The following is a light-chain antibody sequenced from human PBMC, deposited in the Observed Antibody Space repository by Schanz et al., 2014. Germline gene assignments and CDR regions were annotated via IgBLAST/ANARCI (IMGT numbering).Light chain of an antibody. CDR1: GSNIGKNY. J-gene: IGLJ3*02. V-gene: IGLV1-47*01. Sequence: QSVLTQPPSASGAPGQRVTISCSGTGSNIGKNYVYWYQQLPGTAPRLLIFTNNRRPSGVPDRFSVSKSGTSASLAISGLRSEDEADYYCSTWDDSLTGPVFGGGTKLTVL. CDR3: STWDDSLTGPV. CDR2: TNN.